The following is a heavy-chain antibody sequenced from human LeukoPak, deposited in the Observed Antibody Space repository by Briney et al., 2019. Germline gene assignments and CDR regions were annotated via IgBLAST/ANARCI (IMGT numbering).Heavy chain of an antibody. CDR3: AKDLWYFDNTGYRYSFDY. CDR1: GFTFSSCG. J-gene: IGHJ4*02. Sequence: KSGGSLRLSCAASGFTFSSCGMHWVRQAPGKGLEWVAFIRYDGTNKYYADPVKGRFTISRDNSKNTLYLQMNSLRAEDTAVFYCAKDLWYFDNTGYRYSFDYWGQGTLVTVSS. D-gene: IGHD3-22*01. CDR2: IRYDGTNK. V-gene: IGHV3-30*02.